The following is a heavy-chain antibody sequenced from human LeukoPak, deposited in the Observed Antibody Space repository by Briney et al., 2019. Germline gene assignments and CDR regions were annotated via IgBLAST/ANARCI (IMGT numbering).Heavy chain of an antibody. CDR1: GFTVSNNY. V-gene: IGHV3-30-3*01. J-gene: IGHJ6*02. Sequence: GGSLRLSCEASGFTVSNNYMSWVRQAPGKGLEWVAVISYDGSNKYYADSVKGRFTISRDNSKNTLYLQMNSLRAEDTAVYYCARDVVGSSNNGMDVWGQGTTVTVSS. CDR3: ARDVVGSSNNGMDV. CDR2: ISYDGSNK. D-gene: IGHD6-13*01.